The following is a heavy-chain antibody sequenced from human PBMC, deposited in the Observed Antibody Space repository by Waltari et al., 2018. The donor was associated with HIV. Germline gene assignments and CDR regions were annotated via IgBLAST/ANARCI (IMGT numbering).Heavy chain of an antibody. CDR3: AKTNHRLCCYGMDV. CDR1: GFTFSGFA. CDR2: VSGNGNT. J-gene: IGHJ6*02. V-gene: IGHV3-23*01. Sequence: EVQLLESGGGLVQPGGSLRLSGVASGFTFSGFAMSWVRQAPGKGLEWVSTVSGNGNTYYADSVRGRFTISTDNSKNTLFLQMNSLRAEDTAVYYCAKTNHRLCCYGMDVWGQGTTVTVSS.